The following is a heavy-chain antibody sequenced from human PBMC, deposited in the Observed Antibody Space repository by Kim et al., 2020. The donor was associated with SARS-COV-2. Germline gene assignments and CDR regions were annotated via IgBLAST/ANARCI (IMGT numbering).Heavy chain of an antibody. CDR2: INGGGSTT. CDR1: GFTFNTYL. V-gene: IGHV3-74*01. CDR3: ARAHGMDV. J-gene: IGHJ6*02. Sequence: GGSLRRSCAASGFTFNTYLMHWVRQAPGKGLVWVSHINGGGSTTNYADSVKGQFTISRDNAKNTLYLEMNSLRAEDTAVYYCARAHGMDVWGQGTTVTVSS.